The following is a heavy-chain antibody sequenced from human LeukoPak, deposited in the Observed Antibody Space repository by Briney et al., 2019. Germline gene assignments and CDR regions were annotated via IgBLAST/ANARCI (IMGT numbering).Heavy chain of an antibody. CDR2: IKSRFDGVTI. CDR3: ARGTTYYYGSWSYQNLDY. CDR1: GLTFSNAW. Sequence: PGGSLRLSCVASGLTFSNAWMSWVRQAPGKGLEWVGRIKSRFDGVTIQYAAPVKGRFTISRDDSRNTLYLQMNSLRAEDTAVYYCARGTTYYYGSWSYQNLDYWGQGTLVTVSS. J-gene: IGHJ4*02. D-gene: IGHD3-10*01. V-gene: IGHV3-15*06.